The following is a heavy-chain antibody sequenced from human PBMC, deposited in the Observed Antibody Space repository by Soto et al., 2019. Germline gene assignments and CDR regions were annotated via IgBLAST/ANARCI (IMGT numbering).Heavy chain of an antibody. D-gene: IGHD4-4*01. V-gene: IGHV1-18*01. J-gene: IGHJ3*02. CDR2: ISAYNGNT. CDR1: GYIFSDYG. CDR3: ARPVTSPDHLDI. Sequence: ASVKVSCKSSGYIFSDYGITWVRQAPGQGLEWMGWISAYNGNTDYAQKFQDRLTLATDTSTSTAYMELRSLRSDDTALYYCARPVTSPDHLDIWGQGTMVTVSS.